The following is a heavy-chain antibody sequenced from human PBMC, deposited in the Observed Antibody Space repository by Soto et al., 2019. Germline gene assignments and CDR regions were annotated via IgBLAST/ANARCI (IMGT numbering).Heavy chain of an antibody. V-gene: IGHV1-3*01. CDR3: ARDGWVTMRHFAF. Sequence: SVKVSCKASGYTFSDYAMHWVRQAPGQRPEWMGWLNVDNGDSKYSQKFQGRVTLTRDTSATTAYMELSSLRSDATAVYYCARDGWVTMRHFAFWGQGTMVPVSS. J-gene: IGHJ3*01. CDR2: LNVDNGDS. D-gene: IGHD4-17*01. CDR1: GYTFSDYA.